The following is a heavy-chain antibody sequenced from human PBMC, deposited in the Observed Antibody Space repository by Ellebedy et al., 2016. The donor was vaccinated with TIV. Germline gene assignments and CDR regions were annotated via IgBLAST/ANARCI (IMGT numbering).Heavy chain of an antibody. D-gene: IGHD1-26*01. CDR1: GFTFRSHW. CDR2: INNVGSSK. J-gene: IGHJ6*02. V-gene: IGHV3-74*01. CDR3: VRDMSGGSRSQYNYALDV. Sequence: GESLKISCAASGFTFRSHWMHWVRQAPGKGLVWVSRINNVGSSKSHADSVKGRFTISRDNAKNTLYLQMSSLRVEDTAVYYCVRDMSGGSRSQYNYALDVWGQGTTVTVSS.